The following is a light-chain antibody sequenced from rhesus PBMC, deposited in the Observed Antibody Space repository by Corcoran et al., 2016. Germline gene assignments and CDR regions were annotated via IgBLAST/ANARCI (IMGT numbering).Light chain of an antibody. Sequence: EIVMTQSPATLSLSPGERATLSCRASQSVSSSLAWYQQKPGQAPRLLISGASSRATGIPDRFSGSWSGTEFTLTISSLEPEEFAVYYCQQYSNWPHSFGQGTKVEIK. CDR3: QQYSNWPHS. J-gene: IGKJ2*01. V-gene: IGKV3-42*03. CDR1: QSVSSS. CDR2: GAS.